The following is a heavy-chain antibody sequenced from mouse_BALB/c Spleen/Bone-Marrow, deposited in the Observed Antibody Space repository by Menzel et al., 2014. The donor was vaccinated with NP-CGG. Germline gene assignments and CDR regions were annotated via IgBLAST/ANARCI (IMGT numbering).Heavy chain of an antibody. CDR3: ARDMGLPRFDY. V-gene: IGHV7-3*02. J-gene: IGHJ2*01. Sequence: EVQLVESGGGLVQPGGSLRLSCATSGFTFXDYYMSWVRQPPGKALEWLTFIRNKANGYTTEYSASVKGRFTISRDNSQSILYLQMNTLRAEDSATYYCARDMGLPRFDYWGQGTTLTVSS. CDR2: IRNKANGYTT. D-gene: IGHD2-2*01. CDR1: GFTFXDYY.